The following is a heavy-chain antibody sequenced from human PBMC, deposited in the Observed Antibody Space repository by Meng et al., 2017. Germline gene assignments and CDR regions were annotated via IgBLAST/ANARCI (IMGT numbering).Heavy chain of an antibody. CDR3: ARDLGWVLFDY. CDR2: IVSDGGIT. Sequence: GESLKISCAASGFTFSSYSMNWVRQAPGKGLEWISRIVSDGGITTYADSVKGRFTISRDNAKNTLYLQMNSLGAEDTAVYYCARDLGWVLFDYWGQGALVTVSS. D-gene: IGHD3-3*01. CDR1: GFTFSSYS. J-gene: IGHJ4*02. V-gene: IGHV3-74*01.